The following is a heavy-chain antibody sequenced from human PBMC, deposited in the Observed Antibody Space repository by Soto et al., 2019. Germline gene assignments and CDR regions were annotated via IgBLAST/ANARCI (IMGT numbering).Heavy chain of an antibody. V-gene: IGHV1-69*12. CDR2: IIPIFGTA. J-gene: IGHJ5*02. Sequence: QVQLVQSGAEVKKPGSSVKVSCKASGGTFSSYAISWVRQAPGQGLEWMGGIIPIFGTANYAQKFQGRVTITADESTSTAYMELRSLGSEDTAVYYCARACISTSCYVRFGWFDPWGQGTLVTVSS. CDR1: GGTFSSYA. CDR3: ARACISTSCYVRFGWFDP. D-gene: IGHD2-2*01.